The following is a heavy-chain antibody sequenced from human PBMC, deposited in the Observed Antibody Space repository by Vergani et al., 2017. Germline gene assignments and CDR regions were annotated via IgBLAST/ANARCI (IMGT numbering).Heavy chain of an antibody. CDR1: GYSFTSYW. V-gene: IGHV5-10-1*01. J-gene: IGHJ6*02. CDR3: AGQVAVAGKWWGPYYYYGMDV. Sequence: EVQLVQSGAEVKKPGESLRISCKGSGYSFTSYWISWVRQMSGKGLECMGRIDPSDSYINYSPSFQGHVTISANKSITTANLQWRSLKASDTAMYYCAGQVAVAGKWWGPYYYYGMDVWGQGTTVTVSS. CDR2: IDPSDSYI. D-gene: IGHD6-19*01.